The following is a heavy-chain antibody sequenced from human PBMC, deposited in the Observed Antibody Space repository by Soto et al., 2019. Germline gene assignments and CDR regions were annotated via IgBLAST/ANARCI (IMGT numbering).Heavy chain of an antibody. D-gene: IGHD3-22*01. J-gene: IGHJ5*02. CDR2: ISGSGGST. CDR3: AKDNYYDTSGPSRRGFEP. Sequence: GGSLRLSCAASGFTFSNYAMSWVRQAPGKGLKWVSAISGSGGSTYYADSVKGRFTISRDNSKNTLYFQMNSLRAEDTAVYYCAKDNYYDTSGPSRRGFEPWGQGT. CDR1: GFTFSNYA. V-gene: IGHV3-23*01.